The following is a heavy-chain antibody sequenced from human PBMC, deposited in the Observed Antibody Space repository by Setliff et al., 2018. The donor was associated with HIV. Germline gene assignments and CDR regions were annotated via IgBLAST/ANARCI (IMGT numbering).Heavy chain of an antibody. V-gene: IGHV4-39*01. CDR3: ARGRSCSSSSCYLVYYYYYGMDV. D-gene: IGHD2-2*01. CDR1: GGSISSSSYY. J-gene: IGHJ6*02. CDR2: IYYSEST. Sequence: TSETLSLTCTVSGGSISSSSYYWGWIRQPPGKGLEWIGSIYYSESTSYNPSLKSRVTISVDTSKNQFSLKLSSLTAADTAVYYCARGRSCSSSSCYLVYYYYYGMDVWGHGSTVTVSS.